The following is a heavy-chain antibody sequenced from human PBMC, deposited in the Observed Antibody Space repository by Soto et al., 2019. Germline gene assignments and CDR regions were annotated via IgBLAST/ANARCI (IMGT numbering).Heavy chain of an antibody. CDR2: IYYSGGT. D-gene: IGHD3-3*01. CDR3: ARGLRFPYYYYYGMDV. V-gene: IGHV4-59*01. CDR1: GVSISSYY. J-gene: IGHJ6*02. Sequence: SETLSLTCPVSGVSISSYYWSLLRPPPGKGLEWIGYIYYSGGTNYNPSLKSRVTISVDTSKNQFSLKLSSVTAADTAVYYCARGLRFPYYYYYGMDVWGQGATVTVSS.